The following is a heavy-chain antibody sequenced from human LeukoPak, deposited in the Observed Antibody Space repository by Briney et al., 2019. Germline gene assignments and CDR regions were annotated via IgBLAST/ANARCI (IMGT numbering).Heavy chain of an antibody. Sequence: PGGSLRLSCAASGFTFRNYGMHWVRQAPGKGLEWVAVILDDGSDKDYADSVKGRFTISRDNSNSTLYLQMNSLRAEDTAVYYCAGLWFGELFGWGQGTLVTVSS. J-gene: IGHJ4*02. V-gene: IGHV3-33*05. CDR3: AGLWFGELFG. CDR2: ILDDGSDK. CDR1: GFTFRNYG. D-gene: IGHD3-10*01.